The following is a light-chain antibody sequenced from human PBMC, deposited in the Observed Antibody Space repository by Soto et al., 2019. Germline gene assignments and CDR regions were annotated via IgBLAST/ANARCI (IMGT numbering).Light chain of an antibody. Sequence: DIQMTQSPSTLSASIGDRVTITCRASQNINNWIAWYQQKPGKAPKFLIYDASTLESGVPSRFSGSGFGTAFSLTISSLQPDDFGSYYCQHMRTFAQGTKVEIK. V-gene: IGKV1-5*01. CDR1: QNINNW. J-gene: IGKJ1*01. CDR2: DAS. CDR3: QHMRT.